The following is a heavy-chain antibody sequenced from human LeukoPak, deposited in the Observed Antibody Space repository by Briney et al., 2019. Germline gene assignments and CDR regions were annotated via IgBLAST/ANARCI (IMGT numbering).Heavy chain of an antibody. D-gene: IGHD4-17*01. CDR3: AKGATPFDYGGNSVY. Sequence: GGSLRLSCTASGFTFSSYAMSWVRQAPGKGLEWVSGIIGSGSSTYYADSVKGRFTISRDKSKNMLYLQVNSLRAEDRAVYYCAKGATPFDYGGNSVYWGQGILVTVSS. CDR2: IIGSGSST. CDR1: GFTFSSYA. V-gene: IGHV3-23*01. J-gene: IGHJ4*02.